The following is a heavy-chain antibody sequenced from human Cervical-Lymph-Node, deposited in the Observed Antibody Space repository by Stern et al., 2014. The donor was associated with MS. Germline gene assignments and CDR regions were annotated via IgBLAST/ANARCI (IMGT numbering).Heavy chain of an antibody. V-gene: IGHV7-4-1*02. J-gene: IGHJ6*02. Sequence: QVQLVQSGSELKKPGASVKVSCKASGYTFTSYAMNWVRQAPGQGLEWMGWINTNTGNPTYAQGFTGRFVFSLDTSVSTAYLQISSLKAGDTAVYYCARTNWEGHYYYYYGMDVWGQGTTVTVSS. CDR1: GYTFTSYA. D-gene: IGHD7-27*01. CDR3: ARTNWEGHYYYYYGMDV. CDR2: INTNTGNP.